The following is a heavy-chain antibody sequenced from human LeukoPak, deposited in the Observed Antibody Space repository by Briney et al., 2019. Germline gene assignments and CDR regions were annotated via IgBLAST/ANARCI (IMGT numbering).Heavy chain of an antibody. V-gene: IGHV3-33*01. Sequence: GGSLRLSCAASGIGFSSHGMHWVRQAPGKGLEGVAIIWYDGSKKYYVDSVKGRFTISRDNSKNMLYLEMNSLKAEDTAVYYCAREVPAATDFDYWGQGTLVTVSS. CDR2: IWYDGSKK. D-gene: IGHD2-2*01. J-gene: IGHJ4*02. CDR3: AREVPAATDFDY. CDR1: GIGFSSHG.